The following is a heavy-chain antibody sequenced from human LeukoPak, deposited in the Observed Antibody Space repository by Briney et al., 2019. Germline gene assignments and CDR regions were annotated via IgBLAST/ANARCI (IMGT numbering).Heavy chain of an antibody. CDR2: ISGGGGST. V-gene: IGHV3-23*01. CDR1: GFTFSSYA. Sequence: GGSLRLSCAASGFTFSSYAMSWVRQAPGKGLEWVAPISGGGGSTYYADSVKGRFTISRDNSKNTLYLQMNSLRAEDTAVYYCAKGERYCSGGSCYTGDYWGQGTLVTVSS. CDR3: AKGERYCSGGSCYTGDY. D-gene: IGHD2-15*01. J-gene: IGHJ4*02.